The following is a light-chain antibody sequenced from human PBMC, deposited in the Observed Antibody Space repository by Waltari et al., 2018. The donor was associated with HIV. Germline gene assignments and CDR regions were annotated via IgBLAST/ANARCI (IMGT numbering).Light chain of an antibody. CDR1: GSDVGGYNY. Sequence: QSALTQPASVSGSPGQSITISCTGTGSDVGGYNYVTWYQQHQGADPKLTIYEVRNRPSGISGRFSGSKSGNTASLTISGLQAEDEADYYCSSYTDTTTLGVVFGGGTKLTVL. J-gene: IGLJ2*01. CDR2: EVR. CDR3: SSYTDTTTLGVV. V-gene: IGLV2-14*01.